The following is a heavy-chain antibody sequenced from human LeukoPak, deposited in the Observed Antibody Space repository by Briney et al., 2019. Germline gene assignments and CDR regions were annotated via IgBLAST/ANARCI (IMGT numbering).Heavy chain of an antibody. CDR2: MNPNSGNT. CDR1: GYTFTSYD. CDR3: ARWMATISNFDY. Sequence: ASVKVSCKASGYTFTSYDINWVRQATGQGLEWMGWMNPNSGNTGYTQKFQGRVTFTRNTSISTAYMELSSLRFDDTAVYYCARWMATISNFDYWGQGTLATVSS. J-gene: IGHJ4*02. V-gene: IGHV1-8*01. D-gene: IGHD5-12*01.